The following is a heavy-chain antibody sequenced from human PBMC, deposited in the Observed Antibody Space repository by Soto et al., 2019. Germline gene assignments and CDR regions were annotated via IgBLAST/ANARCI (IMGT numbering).Heavy chain of an antibody. J-gene: IGHJ5*02. V-gene: IGHV3-30*18. D-gene: IGHD3-22*01. Sequence: GGSLRLSCAASGFTFSSYGMHWVRQAPGKGLEWVAVISYDGSNKYYADSVKGRFTISRDNSKNTLYLQMNSLRAEDTAVYYCAKDFDSSGYPGGFDPWGQGTLVTVSS. CDR1: GFTFSSYG. CDR3: AKDFDSSGYPGGFDP. CDR2: ISYDGSNK.